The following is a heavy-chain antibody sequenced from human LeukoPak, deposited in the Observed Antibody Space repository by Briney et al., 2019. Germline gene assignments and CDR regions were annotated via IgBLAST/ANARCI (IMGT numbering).Heavy chain of an antibody. CDR2: IYTSGGT. Sequence: PSETLSLTCTVSGGSISDYYWTWIRQPAGKGLEWIGRIYTSGGTNYNPSLKSRVTMSVDTSKNQFSLKLSSVTAADTAMYYCARAAEYSSGWYLLDYWGQGILVTVSA. V-gene: IGHV4-4*07. CDR3: ARAAEYSSGWYLLDY. CDR1: GGSISDYY. J-gene: IGHJ4*02. D-gene: IGHD6-19*01.